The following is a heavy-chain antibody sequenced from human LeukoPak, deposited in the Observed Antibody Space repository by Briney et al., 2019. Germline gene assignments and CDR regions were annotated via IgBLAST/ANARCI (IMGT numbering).Heavy chain of an antibody. CDR1: GFTFRSYE. D-gene: IGHD3-3*01. V-gene: IGHV3-48*03. CDR2: ISSSGSSI. Sequence: GGSLRLSCAASGFTFRSYEMNWVRQAPGKGLGWVSYISSSGSSIYCADSVKGRFTISRDNAKNSVYLQMNSLRAEDTAIYNCARVHDGFDYWGQGTLVTVSS. J-gene: IGHJ4*02. CDR3: ARVHDGFDY.